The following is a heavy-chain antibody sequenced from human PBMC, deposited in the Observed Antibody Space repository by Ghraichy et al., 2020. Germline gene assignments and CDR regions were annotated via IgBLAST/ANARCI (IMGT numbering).Heavy chain of an antibody. Sequence: SETLSLTCAVYGGSFSGYYWSWIRQPPGKGLEWIGEINHSGSTNYNPSLKSRVTISVDTSKNQFSLKLSSVTAADTAVYYCASSGSYSDFDYWGQGTLVTVSS. V-gene: IGHV4-34*01. CDR3: ASSGSYSDFDY. CDR1: GGSFSGYY. CDR2: INHSGST. D-gene: IGHD1-26*01. J-gene: IGHJ4*02.